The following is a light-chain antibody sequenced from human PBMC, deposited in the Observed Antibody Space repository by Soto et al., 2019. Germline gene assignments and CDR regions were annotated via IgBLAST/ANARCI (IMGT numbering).Light chain of an antibody. V-gene: IGKV3-20*01. CDR1: QSVSSNY. Sequence: EIVLTQSPGTLSLSPGERATLSCRASQSVSSNYLAWYQQKPGQAPSLLIYGASSRATGIPDRFSGSGSGTHFTLTISRLEPEDFGMYYCQQYGSSAPITFGQGTRVEIE. J-gene: IGKJ5*01. CDR2: GAS. CDR3: QQYGSSAPIT.